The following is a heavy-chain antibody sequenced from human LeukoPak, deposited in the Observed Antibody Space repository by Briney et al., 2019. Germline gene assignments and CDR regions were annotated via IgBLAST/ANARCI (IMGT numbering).Heavy chain of an antibody. CDR1: GYTFTSYG. V-gene: IGHV1-18*01. D-gene: IGHD3-10*01. CDR2: ISAYNGNT. Sequence: ASVKVSCKASGYTFTSYGISWVRQAPGQGLAWMGWISAYNGNTNYAQKLQGRVTMTTDTSTSTAYMELRSLRSDDTAVYYCAREYYGNYYYYMDVWGKGTTVTISS. J-gene: IGHJ6*03. CDR3: AREYYGNYYYYMDV.